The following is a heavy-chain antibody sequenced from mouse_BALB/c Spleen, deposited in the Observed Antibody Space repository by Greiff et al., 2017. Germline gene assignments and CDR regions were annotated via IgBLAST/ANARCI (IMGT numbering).Heavy chain of an antibody. D-gene: IGHD4-1*02. J-gene: IGHJ1*01. CDR1: GYSITSDYA. CDR3: ARDNWDWYFDV. CDR2: ISYSGST. Sequence: EVKLQESGPGLVKPSQSLSLTCTVTGYSITSDYAWNWIRQFPGNKLEWMGYISYSGSTSYNPSLKSRISITRDTSKNQFFLQLNSVTTEDTATYYCARDNWDWYFDVWGAGTTVTVSS. V-gene: IGHV3-2*02.